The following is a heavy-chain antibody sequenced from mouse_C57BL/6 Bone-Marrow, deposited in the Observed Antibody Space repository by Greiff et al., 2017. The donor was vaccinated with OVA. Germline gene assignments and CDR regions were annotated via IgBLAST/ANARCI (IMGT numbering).Heavy chain of an antibody. CDR1: GFTFSSYA. Sequence: EVKLVESGGGLVKPGGSLKLSCAASGFTFSSYAMSWVRQTPEKRLEWVATISDGGSYTYYPDNVKGRFTISRDNAKNNLYLQMSHLKSEDTAMYYCARESPRYGSSWRYFDVWGTGTTVTVSS. J-gene: IGHJ1*03. CDR3: ARESPRYGSSWRYFDV. CDR2: ISDGGSYT. V-gene: IGHV5-4*01. D-gene: IGHD1-1*01.